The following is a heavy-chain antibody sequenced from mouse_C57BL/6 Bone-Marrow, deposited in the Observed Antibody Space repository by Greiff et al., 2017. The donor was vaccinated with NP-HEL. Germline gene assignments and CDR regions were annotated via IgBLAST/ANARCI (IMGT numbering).Heavy chain of an antibody. CDR1: GYTFTSYW. V-gene: IGHV1-55*01. Sequence: VKLQQPGAELVKPGASVKMSCKASGYTFTSYWITWVKQRPGQGLEWIGDIYPGSGSTYYNEKFKSKATLTVDTSSSTAYMQLSSLTSEDSAVYYCAENWYFDVWGTGTTVTVSS. CDR2: IYPGSGST. J-gene: IGHJ1*03. CDR3: AENWYFDV.